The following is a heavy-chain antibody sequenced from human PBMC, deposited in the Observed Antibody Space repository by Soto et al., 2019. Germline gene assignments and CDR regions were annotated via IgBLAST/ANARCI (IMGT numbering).Heavy chain of an antibody. CDR1: GGSISSSSYY. V-gene: IGHV4-39*01. CDR3: ARLEAAHDY. D-gene: IGHD2-15*01. J-gene: IGHJ4*02. CDR2: IYYSGST. Sequence: SETLSLTCTVSGGSISSSSYYWGWIRQPPGKGLEWIGSIYYSGSTYYNPSLKSRVTISVDTSKNQFSLKLSSVTAADTAVYYCARLEAAHDYRGQGTLVTVSS.